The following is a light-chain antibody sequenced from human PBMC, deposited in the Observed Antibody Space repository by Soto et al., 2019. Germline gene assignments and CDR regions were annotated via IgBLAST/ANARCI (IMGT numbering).Light chain of an antibody. J-gene: IGLJ2*01. Sequence: QSALTQPASVSGSPGQSITISCTGTSSDVGGYNYVSWYQQHPGKAPKLIIYEVSNRPSGVSNRFSGSKSGNTASLTISGLQAEDEADYYCSSYTSRSTRHVVFGGGTQLTVL. CDR2: EVS. V-gene: IGLV2-14*01. CDR3: SSYTSRSTRHVV. CDR1: SSDVGGYNY.